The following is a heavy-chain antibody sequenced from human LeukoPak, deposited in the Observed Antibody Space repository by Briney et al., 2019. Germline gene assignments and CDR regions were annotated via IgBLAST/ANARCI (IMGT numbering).Heavy chain of an antibody. CDR3: ASSRNGIAAAGTRLYYYYGMDV. V-gene: IGHV3-11*01. CDR1: GFTFSDYY. J-gene: IGHJ6*02. Sequence: PGGSLRLSCAASGFTFSDYYMSWIRQAPGKGLEWVSYISSSGSTIYYADSVKGRFTISRDNAKSSLYLQMNSLRAEDTAVYYCASSRNGIAAAGTRLYYYYGMDVWGQGTTVTVSS. CDR2: ISSSGSTI. D-gene: IGHD6-13*01.